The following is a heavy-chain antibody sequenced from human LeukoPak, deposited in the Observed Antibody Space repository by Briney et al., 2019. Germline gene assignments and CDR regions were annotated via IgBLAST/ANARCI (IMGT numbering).Heavy chain of an antibody. CDR1: GFAFSGYS. J-gene: IGHJ4*02. V-gene: IGHV3-48*04. CDR2: ISYSSYTI. D-gene: IGHD4-17*01. Sequence: GGSLRLSCAASGFAFSGYSMNWIRQARGKGLEWVAYISYSSYTIHYADSVKGRFTISRDNAKNSLYLQMNSLRAEDTAMYYCARDGDGNFDYWGQGTLVTVSS. CDR3: ARDGDGNFDY.